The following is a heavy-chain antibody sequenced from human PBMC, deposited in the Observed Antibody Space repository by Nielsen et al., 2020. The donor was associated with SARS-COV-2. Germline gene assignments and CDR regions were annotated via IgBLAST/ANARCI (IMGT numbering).Heavy chain of an antibody. CDR2: ISSNGGST. CDR3: VKDEGITGTPDAFDI. J-gene: IGHJ3*02. CDR1: GFTFSSYA. V-gene: IGHV3-64D*06. D-gene: IGHD1-20*01. Sequence: GESLKISCAASGFTFSSYAMHWVRQAPGKGLEYVSAISSNGGSTYYADSVKGRFTISRDNSKNTLYLQMSSLRAEDTAVHYCVKDEGITGTPDAFDIWGQGTMVTVSS.